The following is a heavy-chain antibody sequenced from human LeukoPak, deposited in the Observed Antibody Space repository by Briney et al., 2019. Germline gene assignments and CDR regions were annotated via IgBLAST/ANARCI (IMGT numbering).Heavy chain of an antibody. CDR3: ARGLNPRRDEGY. J-gene: IGHJ4*02. CDR2: INHSGST. D-gene: IGHD5-24*01. CDR1: GGSFSGYY. V-gene: IGHV4-34*01. Sequence: PSETLSLTCAVYGGSFSGYYWSWIRQPPGKGLEWIGEINHSGSTNYNPSLKSRVTISVDTSKNQFSLKLSSVTAADTAVYYCARGLNPRRDEGYWGQGTLVTVSS.